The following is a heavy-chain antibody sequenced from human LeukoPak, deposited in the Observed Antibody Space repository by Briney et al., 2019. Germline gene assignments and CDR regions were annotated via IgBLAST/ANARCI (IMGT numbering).Heavy chain of an antibody. CDR1: GYTFTSYG. J-gene: IGHJ4*02. CDR3: ARDSSMVRGVIITTSNYDVY. CDR2: ISAYNGNT. D-gene: IGHD3-10*01. Sequence: ASVKVSRKASGYTFTSYGISWVRQAPGRGLEWMGWISAYNGNTNYAQKLQGRVTMTTDTSTSTAYMELRSLRSDDTAVCYCARDSSMVRGVIITTSNYDVYWGQGTLVTVSS. V-gene: IGHV1-18*01.